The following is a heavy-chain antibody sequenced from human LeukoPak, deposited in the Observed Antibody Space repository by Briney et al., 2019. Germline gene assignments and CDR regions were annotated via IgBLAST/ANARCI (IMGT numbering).Heavy chain of an antibody. V-gene: IGHV4-34*01. CDR2: IHHSGST. CDR3: ARGPYYYDSSGPGDAFDI. D-gene: IGHD3-22*01. J-gene: IGHJ3*02. CDR1: GGSFSVYY. Sequence: SETLSLTCAVYGGSFSVYYWRWIRQFPGKGLEWIGEIHHSGSTNYNPSLKSRVTISVDTSKNQFSLKLSSVTAADTAVYYCARGPYYYDSSGPGDAFDIWGQGTMVTVSS.